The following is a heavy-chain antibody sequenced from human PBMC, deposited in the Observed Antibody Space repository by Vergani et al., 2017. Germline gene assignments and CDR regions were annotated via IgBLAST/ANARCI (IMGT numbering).Heavy chain of an antibody. CDR2: IWFDGDNK. V-gene: IGHV3-33*01. CDR3: VRDRRPEVVNIFDY. J-gene: IGHJ4*02. CDR1: GFTFRNHD. D-gene: IGHD4-23*01. Sequence: QVQLVESGGGVVQPGKSLRLSCAASGFTFRNHDMHWVRQAPGQGPEWVAVIWFDGDNKYYADSVKGRFTIARDNSKNTLFLQMNSLRAEDTAVYYCVRDRRPEVVNIFDYWGRGTLVTVSS.